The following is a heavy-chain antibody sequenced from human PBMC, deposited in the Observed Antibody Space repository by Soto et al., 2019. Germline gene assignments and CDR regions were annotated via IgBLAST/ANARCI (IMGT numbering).Heavy chain of an antibody. CDR2: INPNSGGT. J-gene: IGHJ4*02. CDR1: GYTFTGYY. V-gene: IGHV1-2*04. CDR3: VRDSPIGSTFSGYDGIDY. Sequence: GASVKVSCKASGYTFTGYYMHWVRQAPGQGLEWMGWINPNSGGTNYAQKFQGWVTMTRDTSISTAYMELNRLRSEDTAVYHCVRDSPIGSTFSGYDGIDYWGQGTLVTVSS. D-gene: IGHD5-12*01.